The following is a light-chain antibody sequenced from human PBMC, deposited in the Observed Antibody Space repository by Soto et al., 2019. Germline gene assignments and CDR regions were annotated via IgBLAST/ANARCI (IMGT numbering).Light chain of an antibody. CDR3: SSYTSSSTLV. J-gene: IGLJ2*01. V-gene: IGLV2-14*01. CDR2: EVS. CDR1: SSDVGGYNY. Sequence: QSALTQPASVSGSPGQSITISCTGVSSDVGGYNYVSWYQQHPGKAPKLMIYEVSNRPSGISNRFSGSKSGNTASLTLSGLQAEDEADYYCSSYTSSSTLVFGGGTKLTVL.